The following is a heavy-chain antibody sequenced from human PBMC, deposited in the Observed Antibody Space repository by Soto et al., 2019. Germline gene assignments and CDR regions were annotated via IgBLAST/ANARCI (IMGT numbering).Heavy chain of an antibody. Sequence: GGSLRLSCAASGFTFSSYEMNWVRQAPGKGLEWVSYISSSGSTIYYADSVKGRFTISRDNAKNSLYLQMNGLRAEDTAVYYCARDSGDTAMDAYYYYYGMDVWGQGTTVTVSS. CDR1: GFTFSSYE. CDR2: ISSSGSTI. D-gene: IGHD5-18*01. J-gene: IGHJ6*02. CDR3: ARDSGDTAMDAYYYYYGMDV. V-gene: IGHV3-48*03.